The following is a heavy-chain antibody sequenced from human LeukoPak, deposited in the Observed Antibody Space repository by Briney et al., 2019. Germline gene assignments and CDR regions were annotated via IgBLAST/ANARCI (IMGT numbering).Heavy chain of an antibody. CDR1: GFTFSDYN. V-gene: IGHV3-21*01. CDR2: INSGSSSI. Sequence: GGSLRLSCAASGFTFSDYNINWVRQAPGKGLEWVSSINSGSSSIYYTDSLKGRFTISRDNAKNSLYLQMNSLRAEDTAVYYCAREDIGAAGSFDYWGQGTLVTVSS. J-gene: IGHJ4*02. D-gene: IGHD6-13*01. CDR3: AREDIGAAGSFDY.